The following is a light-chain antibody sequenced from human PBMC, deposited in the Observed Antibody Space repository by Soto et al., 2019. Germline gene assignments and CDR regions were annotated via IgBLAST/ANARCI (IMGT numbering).Light chain of an antibody. CDR3: QQYNSYWT. CDR2: DAS. V-gene: IGKV1-5*01. Sequence: DIQMTQSPSTLSASVGDRDTITCRASQRISSWLAWYQQKPGKAPKLLIYDASSLESGVPSRFSGSGSGTEFTLTISSLQPDDFAPYYCQQYNSYWTFGQGTKVEIK. J-gene: IGKJ1*01. CDR1: QRISSW.